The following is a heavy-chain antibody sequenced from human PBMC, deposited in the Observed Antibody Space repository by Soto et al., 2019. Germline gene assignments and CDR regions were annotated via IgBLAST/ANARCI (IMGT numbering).Heavy chain of an antibody. CDR3: ARDQYYGSGRGYFDY. V-gene: IGHV3-23*01. J-gene: IGHJ4*02. CDR2: IRGSGGTT. CDR1: GFTFSSYA. Sequence: EVQLLESGGGLVQPGGSLRLSCAASGFTFSSYAMGWVRQAPGKGLEWVSVIRGSGGTTFYADSVKGQFTISRDNSKNTLFLQMNSLRAYDTAVYYCARDQYYGSGRGYFDYWGQGTLVTVSS. D-gene: IGHD3-10*01.